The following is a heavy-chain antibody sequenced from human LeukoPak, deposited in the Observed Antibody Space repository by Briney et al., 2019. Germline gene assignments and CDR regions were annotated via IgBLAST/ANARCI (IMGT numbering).Heavy chain of an antibody. CDR2: ISSSGSTR. CDR1: GFTFNDCY. CDR3: ATDRSLGGDFDY. J-gene: IGHJ4*02. D-gene: IGHD4-17*01. Sequence: PGGSLRLSCAASGFTFNDCYMNWIRQAPGKGLEWVSYISSSGSTRYYAGSLKGRFTISRDNAGNSLYLQMDSLRADDTAVYYCATDRSLGGDFDYWGQGTLVTVSS. V-gene: IGHV3-11*01.